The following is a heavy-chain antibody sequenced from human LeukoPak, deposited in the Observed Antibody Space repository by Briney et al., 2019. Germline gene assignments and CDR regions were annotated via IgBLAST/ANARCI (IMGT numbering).Heavy chain of an antibody. V-gene: IGHV4-31*03. J-gene: IGHJ5*02. CDR2: IYYSGST. D-gene: IGHD3-10*01. CDR3: ARVAMTSERWFDP. CDR1: GGSISSGGYY. Sequence: SQTLSLTCTVSGGSISSGGYYWSWIRQHPGQGLEWIGYIYYSGSTYYKPSLKRRLTISVDTSKNQFSLKLNSEIAADTAVYYCARVAMTSERWFDPWGQGTLVTVSS.